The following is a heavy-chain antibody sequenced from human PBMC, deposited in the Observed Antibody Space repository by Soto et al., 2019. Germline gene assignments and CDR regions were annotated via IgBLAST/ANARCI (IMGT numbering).Heavy chain of an antibody. J-gene: IGHJ4*02. CDR2: IWYDRSNK. Sequence: QVQLVESGGGVVQPGRSLRLSCAASGFTFSSYGMHWVRQAPGKGLEWVAVIWYDRSNKYYADSVKGRFTISRDNSNNTLYRQMNSLRAEDTAVYYCARDTSTNPSLDYWGQGTLVTVSS. V-gene: IGHV3-33*01. D-gene: IGHD5-12*01. CDR1: GFTFSSYG. CDR3: ARDTSTNPSLDY.